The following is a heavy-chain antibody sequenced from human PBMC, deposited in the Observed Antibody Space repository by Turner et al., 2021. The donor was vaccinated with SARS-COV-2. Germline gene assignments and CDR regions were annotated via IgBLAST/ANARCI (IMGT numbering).Heavy chain of an antibody. V-gene: IGHV4-39*01. CDR3: ARHWEWLGESTKINYNRFDP. CDR1: VVSIPLSSYS. Sequence: LRASVSPLVNRSASLCLSVSVSVVSIPLSSYSWGWIRQPPGKGLEWIGSIYYSGSTYYNPSLKSRVNISEDTSKSELSLDVSSVDAEETVMYYWARHWEWLGESTKINYNRFDPWGQGTLVTVSS. D-gene: IGHD3-10*01. J-gene: IGHJ5*02. CDR2: IYYSGST.